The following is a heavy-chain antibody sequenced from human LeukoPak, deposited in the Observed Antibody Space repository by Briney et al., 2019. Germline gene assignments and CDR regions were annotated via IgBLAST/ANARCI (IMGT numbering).Heavy chain of an antibody. J-gene: IGHJ4*02. CDR3: ARGGEGYSSYYFDY. D-gene: IGHD5-18*01. V-gene: IGHV1-2*04. CDR2: INPNSGGT. Sequence: ASVKVSCKASGYTFTGYYMHWVRQVPGQGLEWMGWINPNSGGTNYAQKFQGWVTMTRDTSISTAYMELSRLRSDDTAVYYCARGGEGYSSYYFDYWGQGTLVTVSS. CDR1: GYTFTGYY.